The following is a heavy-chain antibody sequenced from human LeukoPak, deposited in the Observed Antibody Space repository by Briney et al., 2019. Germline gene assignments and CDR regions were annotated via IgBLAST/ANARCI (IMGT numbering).Heavy chain of an antibody. J-gene: IGHJ6*03. D-gene: IGHD6-19*01. V-gene: IGHV4-34*01. Sequence: PSETLSLTCAVYGGSFSGYYWSWIRQPPGKGLEWIGEINHSGSTNYNPSLKSRVTISVDTSKNQFSLKLSSVTAADTAVYYCARDRGYSSGWDSYYYYMDVWGKGTTVTVSS. CDR1: GGSFSGYY. CDR2: INHSGST. CDR3: ARDRGYSSGWDSYYYYMDV.